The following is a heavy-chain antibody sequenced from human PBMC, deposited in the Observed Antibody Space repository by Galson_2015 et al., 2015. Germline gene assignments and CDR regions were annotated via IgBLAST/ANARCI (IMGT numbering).Heavy chain of an antibody. Sequence: SLRLSCAASGFTFSSYSMNWVRQAPGKGLEWVSSISSSSSYIYYADSVKGRFTISRDNARNSLYLQMNSLRAEDTAVYYCARDPEMATISGGVFDYWGQGTLVTVSS. CDR3: ARDPEMATISGGVFDY. J-gene: IGHJ4*02. D-gene: IGHD5-24*01. V-gene: IGHV3-21*01. CDR1: GFTFSSYS. CDR2: ISSSSSYI.